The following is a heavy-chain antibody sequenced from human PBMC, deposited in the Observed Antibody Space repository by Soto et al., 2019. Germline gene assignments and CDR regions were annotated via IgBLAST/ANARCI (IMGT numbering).Heavy chain of an antibody. CDR2: MNPHSGNT. J-gene: IGHJ6*02. CDR1: RYTFISYD. CDR3: ARGQEVWWNAGPLGLHGLDV. D-gene: IGHD3-16*01. V-gene: IGHV1-8*01. Sequence: QVQLVQSGAEVKKSGASVKVSCKASRYTFISYDINWVRQATGQGLEWMGWMNPHSGNTGYAQKFQGRITMTRTTSTNTPYMELSSLRSEDTAVYYCARGQEVWWNAGPLGLHGLDVWGQGTTVTVSS.